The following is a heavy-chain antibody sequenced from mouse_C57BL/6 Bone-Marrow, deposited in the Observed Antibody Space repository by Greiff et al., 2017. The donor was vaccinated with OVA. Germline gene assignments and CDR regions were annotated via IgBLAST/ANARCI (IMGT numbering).Heavy chain of an antibody. CDR3: ARREQLRLRWYFDY. Sequence: EVQLQQSGPELVKPGASVKISCKASGYTFTDYYMNWVKQSHGKSLEWIGDINPNNGGTSYNQKFKGKATLTVDKSSSTAYMELRSLTSEDSAVYYCARREQLRLRWYFDYWGQGTTLTVSS. CDR2: INPNNGGT. D-gene: IGHD3-2*02. J-gene: IGHJ2*01. V-gene: IGHV1-26*01. CDR1: GYTFTDYY.